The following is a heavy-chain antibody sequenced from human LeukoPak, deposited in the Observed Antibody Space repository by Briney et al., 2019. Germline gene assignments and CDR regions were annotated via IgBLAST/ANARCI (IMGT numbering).Heavy chain of an antibody. CDR3: ARASYYARDYFDY. J-gene: IGHJ4*02. D-gene: IGHD3-22*01. V-gene: IGHV3-53*01. CDR1: GFTVSSNY. Sequence: GGSLRLSCAASGFTVSSNYMSWVRQAPGKGLEWVSVIYSGGSTYYTDSVKGRFTISRDNSKNTLYLQMNSLRGEDTAVYYCARASYYARDYFDYWGQGPLVTVSS. CDR2: IYSGGST.